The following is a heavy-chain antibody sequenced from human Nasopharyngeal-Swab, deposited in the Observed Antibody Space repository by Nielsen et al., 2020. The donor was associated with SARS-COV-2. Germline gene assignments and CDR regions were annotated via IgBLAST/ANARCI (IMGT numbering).Heavy chain of an antibody. CDR1: GSTFSSYA. V-gene: IGHV1-69*13. J-gene: IGHJ2*01. Sequence: SVKVSCKASGSTFSSYAISWVRQAPGQGLEWMGGIIPIFGTANYAQKFQGRVTITADESTSTAYMELSSLRSEDTAVYYCARGVRDQYDSSGPLPFGWYFDLWGRGTLVTVSS. CDR3: ARGVRDQYDSSGPLPFGWYFDL. D-gene: IGHD3-22*01. CDR2: IIPIFGTA.